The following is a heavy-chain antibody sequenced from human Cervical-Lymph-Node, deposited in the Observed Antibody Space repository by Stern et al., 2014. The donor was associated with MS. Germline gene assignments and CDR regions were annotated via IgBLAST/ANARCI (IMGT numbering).Heavy chain of an antibody. CDR2: ITNVGST. V-gene: IGHV3-53*01. Sequence: EVQLEESGGGVIQPGGSLRLSCTASGVTVSRDYMTWVRQAPGKGLEWVSLITNVGSTFYTDYVKGRFTISRDDSKNTVYLHMTSLRAEDTAMYYCARDTSSPERSDWWGQGTLGTVSS. J-gene: IGHJ4*02. CDR1: GVTVSRDY. CDR3: ARDTSSPERSDW. D-gene: IGHD1-1*01.